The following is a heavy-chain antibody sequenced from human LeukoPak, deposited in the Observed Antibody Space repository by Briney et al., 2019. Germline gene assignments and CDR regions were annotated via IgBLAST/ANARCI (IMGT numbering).Heavy chain of an antibody. J-gene: IGHJ5*02. CDR2: IYYSGST. V-gene: IGHV4-59*01. CDR3: ARYGLARAGRWFDP. CDR1: GGSISSYY. Sequence: ASETLSLTCTVSGGSISSYYWSWIRQPPGKGLEWIGYIYYSGSTNYNPSLKSRVTISVDTSKNQFSLKLSPVTAADTAVYYCARYGLARAGRWFDPWGQGTLVTVSS. D-gene: IGHD1-14*01.